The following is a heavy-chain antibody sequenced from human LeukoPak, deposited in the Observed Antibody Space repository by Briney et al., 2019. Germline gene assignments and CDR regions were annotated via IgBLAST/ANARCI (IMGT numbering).Heavy chain of an antibody. CDR2: IYYSGST. Sequence: SETLSLTCTVSGGSISSSSYYWGWIRQPPGKGLEWIGSIYYSGSTYYNPSLKSRVTISVDTSKNQFSLKLSSVTAADTAVYYCARLPSSSSVPDYWGQGTLVTVSS. V-gene: IGHV4-39*01. J-gene: IGHJ4*02. D-gene: IGHD6-6*01. CDR1: GGSISSSSYY. CDR3: ARLPSSSSVPDY.